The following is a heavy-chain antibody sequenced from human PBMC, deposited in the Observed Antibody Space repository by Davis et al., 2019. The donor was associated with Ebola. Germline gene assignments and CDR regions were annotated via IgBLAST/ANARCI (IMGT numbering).Heavy chain of an antibody. D-gene: IGHD3-22*01. V-gene: IGHV3-21*04. CDR3: AKGGPHYYDSSAEYFDL. CDR1: GFTFSSYS. Sequence: GESLKISCAASGFTFSSYSMNWVRQAPGKGLEWVSSISSSSSYIYYADSVKGRFTISRDNSKNTLYLQMNSLRAEDTAVYYCAKGGPHYYDSSAEYFDLWGRGTLVTVSS. J-gene: IGHJ2*01. CDR2: ISSSSSYI.